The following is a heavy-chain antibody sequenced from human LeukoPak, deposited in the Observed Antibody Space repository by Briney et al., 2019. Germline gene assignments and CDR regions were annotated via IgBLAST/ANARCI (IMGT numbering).Heavy chain of an antibody. CDR3: ARDHCSGGSCYYYFDY. CDR2: INPNSGGT. CDR1: GYTFTGYY. D-gene: IGHD2-15*01. J-gene: IGHJ4*02. V-gene: IGHV1-2*06. Sequence: GASVKVSCKASGYTFTGYYMHWVRQAPGRGLEWMGRINPNSGGTNYAQKFQGRVTMTRDTSISTAYMELSRLRSDDTAVYYCARDHCSGGSCYYYFDYWGQGTLVTVSS.